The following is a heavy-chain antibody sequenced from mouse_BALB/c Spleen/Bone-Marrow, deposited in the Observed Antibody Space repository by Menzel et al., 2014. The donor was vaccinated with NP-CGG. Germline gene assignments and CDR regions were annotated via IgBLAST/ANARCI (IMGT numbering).Heavy chain of an antibody. V-gene: IGHV1-69*02. D-gene: IGHD2-3*01. J-gene: IGHJ1*01. CDR3: ARSHGYYPYWYFDV. Sequence: QVQLKDSGAELVKPGAPVKLSCKASGYTFTSYWMNWVKQRSGRGLEWIGRIDPSDSETHYNQKFKDKATLTVDKSSSTAYIQLSSLTSEDSAVYYCARSHGYYPYWYFDVWGAGTTVTVSS. CDR2: IDPSDSET. CDR1: GYTFTSYW.